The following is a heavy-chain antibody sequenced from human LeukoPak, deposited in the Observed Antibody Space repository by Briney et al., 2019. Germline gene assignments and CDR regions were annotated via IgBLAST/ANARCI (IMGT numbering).Heavy chain of an antibody. Sequence: GRSLRLSCAASGFTFSSYAMHWVRQAPGKGLEWVAVISYDGSNKYYADSVKGRFTISRDNSKNTLYLQMNSLRAEDTAVYYCARASTTVTTVYYWGQGTLVTVSS. CDR2: ISYDGSNK. J-gene: IGHJ4*02. CDR3: ARASTTVTTVYY. V-gene: IGHV3-30-3*01. D-gene: IGHD4-17*01. CDR1: GFTFSSYA.